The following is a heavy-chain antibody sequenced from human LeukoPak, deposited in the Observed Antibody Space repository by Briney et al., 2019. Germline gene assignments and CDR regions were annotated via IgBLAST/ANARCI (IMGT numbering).Heavy chain of an antibody. CDR1: GFTFSQYW. Sequence: GGSLTLSCEASGFTFSQYWMHWVRQAPGKGLVWVSRIDPDGSSTNYADSVKGRFTISRDNAKNTLYLQLNRLRAEDTAVYYCAREDYSNYAPYFDYWGQGTLVTVSS. CDR3: AREDYSNYAPYFDY. D-gene: IGHD4-4*01. CDR2: IDPDGSST. V-gene: IGHV3-74*01. J-gene: IGHJ4*02.